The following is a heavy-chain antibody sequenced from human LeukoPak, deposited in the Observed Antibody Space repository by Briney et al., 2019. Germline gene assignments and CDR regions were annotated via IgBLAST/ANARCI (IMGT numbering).Heavy chain of an antibody. V-gene: IGHV1-69*01. J-gene: IGHJ5*02. Sequence: SVKVSCKASGGTFSSYAISWVRQAPGQGLEWMGGIIPIFGTANYAQKFQGRVTITANESTSTAYMELSSLRSEDTAVYYCARERLPDYYDSSAYRPFDPWGQGTLVTVSS. D-gene: IGHD3-22*01. CDR1: GGTFSSYA. CDR3: ARERLPDYYDSSAYRPFDP. CDR2: IIPIFGTA.